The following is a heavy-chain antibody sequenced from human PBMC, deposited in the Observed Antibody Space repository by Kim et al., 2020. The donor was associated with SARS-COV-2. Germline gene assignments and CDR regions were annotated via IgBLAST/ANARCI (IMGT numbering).Heavy chain of an antibody. V-gene: IGHV1-69*13. CDR2: IIPIFGTA. CDR1: GGTFSSYA. D-gene: IGHD6-13*01. J-gene: IGHJ5*02. Sequence: SVKVSCKASGGTFSSYAISWVRQAPGQGLEWMGGIIPIFGTANYEQKFQGRVTITADESTSTAYMELSSLRSEDTAVYYCAGYVPDSRPNWFDPWGQGTLVTVSS. CDR3: AGYVPDSRPNWFDP.